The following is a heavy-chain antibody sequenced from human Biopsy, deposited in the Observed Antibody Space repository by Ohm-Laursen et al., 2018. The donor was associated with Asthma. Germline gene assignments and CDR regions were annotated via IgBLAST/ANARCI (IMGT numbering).Heavy chain of an antibody. CDR2: IDQSGYT. V-gene: IGHV4-34*01. J-gene: IGHJ5*02. CDR3: ARAAITGIRGWFDP. CDR1: GGNLTGHY. D-gene: IGHD1-20*01. Sequence: SETLSLTCTVYGGNLTGHYWNWIRQPPGKGREWIGEIDQSGYTNYNPSLKSRVTISADTSKNQFHLNLSSVTAADTAVYFCARAAITGIRGWFDPWGQGTQVTVSS.